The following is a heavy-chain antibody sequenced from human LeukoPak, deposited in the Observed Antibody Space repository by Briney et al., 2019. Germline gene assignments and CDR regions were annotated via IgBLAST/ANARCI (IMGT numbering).Heavy chain of an antibody. CDR3: ATNYLRFLEWSIPY. V-gene: IGHV1-24*01. D-gene: IGHD3-3*01. CDR2: FDPEDGET. Sequence: ASVKVSCKVSGYTLTELSMHWVRQAPGKGLEWMGGFDPEDGETIYAQKFQGRVTMTEDTSTDTAYMELSGLRSEDTAVYYCATNYLRFLEWSIPYWGQGTLVTVSS. CDR1: GYTLTELS. J-gene: IGHJ4*02.